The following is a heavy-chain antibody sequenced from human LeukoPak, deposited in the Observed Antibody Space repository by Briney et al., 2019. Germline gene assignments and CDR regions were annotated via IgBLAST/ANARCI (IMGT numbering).Heavy chain of an antibody. J-gene: IGHJ3*02. D-gene: IGHD1-1*01. CDR2: INHSGST. CDR3: ARGLRTGTTGECAFDI. Sequence: SETLSLTCAVYGGAFSGYSWSWIRQPPGQGLEWIGEINHSGSTNYNPSLKSRVTISVDTSKNQFSLKLSSVTAADTAVYYCARGLRTGTTGECAFDIWGQGTMVTVSS. V-gene: IGHV4-34*01. CDR1: GGAFSGYS.